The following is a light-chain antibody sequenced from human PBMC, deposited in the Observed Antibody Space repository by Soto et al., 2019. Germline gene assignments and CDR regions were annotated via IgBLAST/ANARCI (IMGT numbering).Light chain of an antibody. CDR1: SSNIGAGYD. Sequence: QSVLTQPPSVSGAPGQRVTISCTGSSSNIGAGYDVHWYQQLPGTAPKLLIYGNSNRPSGVPDRFSGSKSVTSASLAITVLQAEDEADYYCQSYDSSLSGSVVFGGGTKLTVL. CDR2: GNS. CDR3: QSYDSSLSGSVV. V-gene: IGLV1-40*01. J-gene: IGLJ2*01.